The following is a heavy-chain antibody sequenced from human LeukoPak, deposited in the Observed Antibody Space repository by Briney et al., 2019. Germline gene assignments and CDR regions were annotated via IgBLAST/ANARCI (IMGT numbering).Heavy chain of an antibody. CDR1: GGSISSGSYY. D-gene: IGHD6-19*01. Sequence: PSETPSLTCTVSGGSISSGSYYWSWIRQPAGERLEWIGRIYTTGGTNYNPSLKSRVTISVDTSKNQFSLKLISVTAADTAVYYCARDSSAWYFDYWGQGTLVTVSS. CDR2: IYTTGGT. V-gene: IGHV4-61*02. J-gene: IGHJ4*02. CDR3: ARDSSAWYFDY.